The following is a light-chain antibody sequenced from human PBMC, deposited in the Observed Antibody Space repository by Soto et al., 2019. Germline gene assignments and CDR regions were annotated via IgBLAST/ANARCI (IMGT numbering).Light chain of an antibody. CDR2: STN. J-gene: IGLJ3*02. CDR3: GLYLGRGTWV. CDR1: SGSVSTNYY. Sequence: QAVVTQEPSFSVSPGGTVTLTCGLSSGSVSTNYYPSWYQQTPGQAPRTLIYSTNRRSSGVPDRFSGSILGNKAALTITGAQAEDEYDYYCGLYLGRGTWVFGGGTKLTVL. V-gene: IGLV8-61*01.